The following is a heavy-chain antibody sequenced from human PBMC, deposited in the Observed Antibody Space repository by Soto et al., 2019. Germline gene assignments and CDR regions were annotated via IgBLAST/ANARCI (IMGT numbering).Heavy chain of an antibody. CDR2: ISANNGNT. Sequence: GASVKVSCKASGYTFTSYGISWVRQAPGQGLEWMGWISANNGNTNYAQKLQGRVTMTTDTSTSTAYMELRSLRSDDTAVYYCARGLDYDSSGYHDAFDIWGQGTMVTVSS. V-gene: IGHV1-18*01. CDR3: ARGLDYDSSGYHDAFDI. D-gene: IGHD3-22*01. J-gene: IGHJ3*02. CDR1: GYTFTSYG.